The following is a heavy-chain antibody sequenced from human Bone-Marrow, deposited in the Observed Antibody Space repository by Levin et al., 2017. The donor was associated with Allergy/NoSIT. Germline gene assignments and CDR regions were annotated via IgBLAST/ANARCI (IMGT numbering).Heavy chain of an antibody. CDR1: GGTFSRHA. CDR3: ARDRGVVVSESVAMPLYDYYALDV. CDR2: IVPVFGKA. D-gene: IGHD2-2*01. J-gene: IGHJ6*02. V-gene: IGHV1-69*01. Sequence: AGESLKISCKASGGTFSRHAISWVRQAPGQGLEWMGGIVPVFGKANYAQKFQGRLTITADESTTTAYMELSSLTSEDTAVYYCARDRGVVVSESVAMPLYDYYALDVWGQGTTVTVSS.